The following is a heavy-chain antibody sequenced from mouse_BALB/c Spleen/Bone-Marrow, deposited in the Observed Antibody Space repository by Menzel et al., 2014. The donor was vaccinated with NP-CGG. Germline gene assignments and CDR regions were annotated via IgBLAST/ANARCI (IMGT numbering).Heavy chain of an antibody. D-gene: IGHD3-3*01. J-gene: IGHJ2*01. Sequence: DLVKPGASVKLSCKASGYTFTSYWINWIKQRPGQGLEWIGRIAPGSGSSYYNEMFKGKATLTVDTSSSTAYIQLSSLSSEDSAVYFCARGGLHYFDCWGQGTTLTVSS. V-gene: IGHV1S41*01. CDR3: ARGGLHYFDC. CDR1: GYTFTSYW. CDR2: IAPGSGSS.